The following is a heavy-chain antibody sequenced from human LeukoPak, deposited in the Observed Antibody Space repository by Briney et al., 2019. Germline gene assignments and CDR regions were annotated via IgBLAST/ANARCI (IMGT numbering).Heavy chain of an antibody. D-gene: IGHD2-2*01. CDR1: GGSISSYY. J-gene: IGHJ4*02. Sequence: PSETLSLTCTVSGGSISSYYWSWIRQPPGKGLEWIGYIYYSGSTNYNPSLKSRVTISVDTSKNQFSLKLSSVTAADTAVYYCARDEVVVVPAASRGFDYWGQGTLVTVSS. CDR3: ARDEVVVVPAASRGFDY. CDR2: IYYSGST. V-gene: IGHV4-59*12.